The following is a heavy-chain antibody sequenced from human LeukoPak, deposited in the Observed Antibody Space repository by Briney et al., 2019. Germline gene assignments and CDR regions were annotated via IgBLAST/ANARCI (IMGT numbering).Heavy chain of an antibody. D-gene: IGHD6-19*01. CDR1: GGTFSNYG. V-gene: IGHV1-69*05. J-gene: IGHJ3*02. CDR2: IIPIFGTA. CDR3: ARDLAYRSSLRGTFDI. Sequence: SVKVSCKASGGTFSNYGINWVRQAPGQGLEWMGGIIPIFGTANYAQKFQGRVTITTDESTSTAYMELSSLRSEDTAVYYCARDLAYRSSLRGTFDIWGQGTKVTVSS.